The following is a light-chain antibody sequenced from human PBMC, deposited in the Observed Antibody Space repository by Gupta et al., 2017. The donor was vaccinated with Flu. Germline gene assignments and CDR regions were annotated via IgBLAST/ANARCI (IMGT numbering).Light chain of an antibody. V-gene: IGLV1-44*01. CDR1: NSNIGRNT. J-gene: IGLJ3*02. CDR3: ATWDDSLNGQA. CDR2: NDN. Sequence: QSLLTQPPSSSGTPGQRVTISCSGSNSNIGRNTLSWYQQLPGAAPKLIIQNDNQRPSGVPVRFSGSKAGTSASLTISGLQSEDEGDFYCATWDDSLNGQAFGGGTRVTVL.